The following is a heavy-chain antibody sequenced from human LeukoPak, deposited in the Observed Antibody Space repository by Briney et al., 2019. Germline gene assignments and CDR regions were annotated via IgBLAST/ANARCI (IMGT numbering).Heavy chain of an antibody. J-gene: IGHJ4*02. CDR1: GFTFSSYA. CDR3: AKDLRYGDYSDY. Sequence: GGSLGLSCAASGFTFSSYAMSWVRQAPGKGLEWVSAISGSGGSTYYADSVKGRFTISRDNSKNTLYLQMNSLRAEDTAVYYCAKDLRYGDYSDYWGQGTLVTVSS. CDR2: ISGSGGST. D-gene: IGHD4-17*01. V-gene: IGHV3-23*01.